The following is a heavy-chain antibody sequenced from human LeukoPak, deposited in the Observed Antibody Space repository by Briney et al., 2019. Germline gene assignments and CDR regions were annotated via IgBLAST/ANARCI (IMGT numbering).Heavy chain of an antibody. V-gene: IGHV3-48*01. CDR2: INIDSITV. CDR1: GFPLSSYS. J-gene: IGHJ4*02. CDR3: STAKFDN. Sequence: GSLRLSCAASGFPLSSYSNNWVRQAPGKGLVWVSYINIDSITVNYADSVKGRFTISRDNAKNSLYLQMNSLRAEDTAVYYCSTAKFDNWGQGTLVTVSS.